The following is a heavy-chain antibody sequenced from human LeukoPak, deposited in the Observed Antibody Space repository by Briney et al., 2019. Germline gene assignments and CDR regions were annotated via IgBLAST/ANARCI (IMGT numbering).Heavy chain of an antibody. V-gene: IGHV4-59*08. CDR2: IYYSGST. Sequence: SETLSLTCTVSGGSISSYYWSWIRQPPGKGLEWIGYIYYSGSTNYNPSLKSRVTISVDTSKNQFSLKLSSVTAADTAVYYCARPRRSGYYDSSGYYYDAFDIWGQGTMVTVSS. CDR3: ARPRRSGYYDSSGYYYDAFDI. J-gene: IGHJ3*02. D-gene: IGHD3-22*01. CDR1: GGSISSYY.